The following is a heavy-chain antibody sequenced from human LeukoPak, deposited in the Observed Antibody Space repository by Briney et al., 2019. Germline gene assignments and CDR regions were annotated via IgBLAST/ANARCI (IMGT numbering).Heavy chain of an antibody. CDR2: ISAYNGNT. Sequence: GASVKVSCKASGYTFTSYGISWVRQAPGQGLEWMGWISAYNGNTNYAQKLQGRVTMTTDTSTSTAYMELRSLRSDDTAVYYCARGDIVVVPAATLRDDYYYYYGMDVWGQGTTVTVSS. CDR1: GYTFTSYG. D-gene: IGHD2-2*01. J-gene: IGHJ6*02. V-gene: IGHV1-18*01. CDR3: ARGDIVVVPAATLRDDYYYYYGMDV.